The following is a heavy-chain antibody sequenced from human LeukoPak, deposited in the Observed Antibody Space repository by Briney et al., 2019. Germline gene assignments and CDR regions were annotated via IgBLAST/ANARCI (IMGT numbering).Heavy chain of an antibody. CDR2: IYYPEST. Sequence: PSETLSLTRKVSGGSIGSSSFYWGWIRQPPGKGLEWIGSIYYPESTHYNPSLESRVTISVDTSKYQVSLTLSSVTATDTAVYYCVRHVSSGWDYYNGLDVWGQGTTVTVSS. J-gene: IGHJ6*02. D-gene: IGHD6-19*01. CDR3: VRHVSSGWDYYNGLDV. V-gene: IGHV4-39*01. CDR1: GGSIGSSSFY.